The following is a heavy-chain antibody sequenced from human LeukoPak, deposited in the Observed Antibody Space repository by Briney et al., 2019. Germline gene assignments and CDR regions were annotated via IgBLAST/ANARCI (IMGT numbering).Heavy chain of an antibody. J-gene: IGHJ4*02. CDR3: ARGQTKDYFDTSGYY. CDR2: IDHSGST. Sequence: SETLSLTCALSGEPFRGYYWTWIRQPPGKGLEWMGEIDHSGSTNYNPSLKRRVSISGDTYKNHFSLKLSPLTATDSDVYYCARGQTKDYFDTSGYYWSQGTLVTVSS. D-gene: IGHD3-22*01. V-gene: IGHV4-34*01. CDR1: GEPFRGYY.